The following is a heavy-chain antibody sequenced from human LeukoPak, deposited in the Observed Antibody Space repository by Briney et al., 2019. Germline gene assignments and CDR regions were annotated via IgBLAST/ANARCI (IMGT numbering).Heavy chain of an antibody. CDR2: FYTTGGI. CDR3: ARARDRYNSFDY. D-gene: IGHD5-24*01. V-gene: IGHV4-4*07. J-gene: IGHJ4*02. CDR1: GGSISSLY. Sequence: KPSETLSLTCTVSGGSISSLYWSWIRQPAGKGLEWIGRFYTTGGIHYNPSLKSRVTMSVDTSRNQFSLNLTSVTAADTAVYYCARARDRYNSFDYWGQGTLVTVSS.